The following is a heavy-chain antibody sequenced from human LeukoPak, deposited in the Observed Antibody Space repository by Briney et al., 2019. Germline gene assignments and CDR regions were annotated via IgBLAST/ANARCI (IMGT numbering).Heavy chain of an antibody. CDR2: IYPGDSDT. CDR3: ARRGYRSGANAFDI. CDR1: GYSFSTYW. J-gene: IGHJ3*02. Sequence: RGGALKISCKCSGYSFSTYWIGWVRQMPGKGLEXMXIIYPGDSDTRYCPSLQGQVTISADQSISTAYLQRSSLKASDTAMYYCARRGYRSGANAFDIWGQGTMVTVSS. D-gene: IGHD6-19*01. V-gene: IGHV5-51*01.